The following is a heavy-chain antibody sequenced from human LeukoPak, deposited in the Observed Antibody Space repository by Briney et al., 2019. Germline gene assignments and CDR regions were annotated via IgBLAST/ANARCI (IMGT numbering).Heavy chain of an antibody. D-gene: IGHD3-10*01. Sequence: ASVKVSFKASGYTFTKYGINWVRQAPGQGLEWMGGFDPEDGETIYAQKFQGRVTMTEDTSTDTAYIELSSLRSEDTAVYYCATEGNGYGSGVIDPWGQGTLVTVSS. J-gene: IGHJ5*02. CDR3: ATEGNGYGSGVIDP. CDR1: GYTFTKYG. V-gene: IGHV1-24*01. CDR2: FDPEDGET.